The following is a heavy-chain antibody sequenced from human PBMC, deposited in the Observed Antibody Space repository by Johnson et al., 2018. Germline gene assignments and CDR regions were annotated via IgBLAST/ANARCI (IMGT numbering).Heavy chain of an antibody. Sequence: VQLVESGGGLIQPGGSLRLSCAASGFTFDDYAMHWVRQAPGKGLEWVSGMSWNSGNIGYADSVKGRFTISRDNAKNSLYVQMNSLRAEETAFYYCARDIGSSWYRGFKHWGQGTLVTVSS. CDR3: ARDIGSSWYRGFKH. CDR1: GFTFDDYA. J-gene: IGHJ1*01. CDR2: MSWNSGNI. D-gene: IGHD6-13*01. V-gene: IGHV3-9*01.